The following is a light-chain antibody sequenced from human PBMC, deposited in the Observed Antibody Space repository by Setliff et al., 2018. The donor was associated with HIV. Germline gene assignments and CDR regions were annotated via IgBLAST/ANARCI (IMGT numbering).Light chain of an antibody. J-gene: IGLJ1*01. CDR2: DVS. CDR3: CSYTSSLTYV. Sequence: QSALTQPAPVSGSPGQSITISCSGTSSDVGSYNFVSWYQQHPGKAPQLIIYDVSQRPSGVSSRFSGSKSGNTASLTISGLQAEDQADYYCCSYTSSLTYVFGTGTKVTVL. CDR1: SSDVGSYNF. V-gene: IGLV2-14*03.